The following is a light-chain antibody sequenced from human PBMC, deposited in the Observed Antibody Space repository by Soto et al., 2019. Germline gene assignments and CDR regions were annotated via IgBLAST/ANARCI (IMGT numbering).Light chain of an antibody. Sequence: QAVVTQAPSVSGAPGQRVTISCTGSSSNIGAGYDVHWYQQLPGTAPKLLIYGNSNRPSGVPDRFSGSKSGTSASLAITGLQAEDESDYYCQSYDSSLSGSVFGGGTKLTVL. CDR1: SSNIGAGYD. CDR2: GNS. CDR3: QSYDSSLSGSV. V-gene: IGLV1-40*01. J-gene: IGLJ2*01.